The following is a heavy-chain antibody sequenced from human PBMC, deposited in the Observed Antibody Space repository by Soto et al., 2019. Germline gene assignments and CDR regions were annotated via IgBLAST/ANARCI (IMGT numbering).Heavy chain of an antibody. D-gene: IGHD3-3*01. CDR2: ISSSSSYI. J-gene: IGHJ5*02. V-gene: IGHV3-21*01. CDR3: AGDRSGYYRDWFDP. CDR1: GFTFSSYS. Sequence: GGSLRLSCAASGFTFSSYSMNWVRQAPGKGLEWVSSISSSSSYIYYADSVKGRFTISRDNAKNSLYLQMNSLRAEDTAVYYCAGDRSGYYRDWFDPWGQGTLVTVSS.